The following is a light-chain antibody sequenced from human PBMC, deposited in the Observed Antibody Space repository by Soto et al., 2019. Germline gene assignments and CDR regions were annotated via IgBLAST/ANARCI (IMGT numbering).Light chain of an antibody. V-gene: IGLV2-11*01. CDR2: DVN. CDR3: CSFVDSDTVL. J-gene: IGLJ3*02. Sequence: QSALTQPRSVSGSAGPSVTISRTGTSSDVGSYKYVSWYQHHPGRAPKLMTFDVNKRPSGVPDRFSGSNSGNAASLTISGLQPEDEAAYFCCSFVDSDTVLFGGGTKLTVL. CDR1: SSDVGSYKY.